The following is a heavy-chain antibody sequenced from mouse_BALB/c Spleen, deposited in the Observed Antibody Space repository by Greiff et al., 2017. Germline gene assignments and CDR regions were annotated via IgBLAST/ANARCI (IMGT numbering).Heavy chain of an antibody. CDR1: GYTFTSYW. J-gene: IGHJ4*01. Sequence: VQLQQPGAELVKPGASVKLSCKASGYTFTSYWMHWVKQRPGQGLEWIGEINPSNGRTNYNEKFKSKATLTVDKSSSTAYMQLSSLTSEDSAVYYCARLTVTRGCDYAMDYWGQGTSVTVSS. CDR2: INPSNGRT. V-gene: IGHV1S81*02. CDR3: ARLTVTRGCDYAMDY. D-gene: IGHD2-13*01.